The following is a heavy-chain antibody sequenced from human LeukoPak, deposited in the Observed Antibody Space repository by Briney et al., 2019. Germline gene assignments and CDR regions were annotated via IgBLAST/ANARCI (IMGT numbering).Heavy chain of an antibody. D-gene: IGHD1-14*01. CDR1: GFTFSSYG. V-gene: IGHV3-30*02. Sequence: PGGSLRLSCAASGFTFSSYGMHWVRQAPGKGLEWVAFIRYDGSNKYYADSVKGRFTISRDNSKNTLYLQMNSLRAEDTAVYSCAKTGFQWGDYYYYMDVWGKGTMVTVSS. CDR3: AKTGFQWGDYYYYMDV. J-gene: IGHJ6*03. CDR2: IRYDGSNK.